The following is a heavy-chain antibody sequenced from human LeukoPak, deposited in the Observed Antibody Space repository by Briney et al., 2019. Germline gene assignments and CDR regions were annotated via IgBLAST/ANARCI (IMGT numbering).Heavy chain of an antibody. V-gene: IGHV4-34*01. J-gene: IGHJ4*02. Sequence: PSETLSLTCAVYGGSFSGYYWSWIRQPPGKGLEWIGEINHSGSTNYNPSLKSRVTISVDTSKNQFSLKLSSVTAADTAVYYCARHPMYYGSGSSWFDYWGQGTLVTVSS. CDR3: ARHPMYYGSGSSWFDY. CDR2: INHSGST. D-gene: IGHD3-10*01. CDR1: GGSFSGYY.